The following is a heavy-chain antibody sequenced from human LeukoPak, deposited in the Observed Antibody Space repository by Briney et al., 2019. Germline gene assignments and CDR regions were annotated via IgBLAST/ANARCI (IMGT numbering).Heavy chain of an antibody. CDR2: IWYDGSNK. Sequence: GGSLRLSCAESGFTFCSYGMHWVRQAPGKGLEWVAVIWYDGSNKYYADSVKGRFTISRDNSKNTLSLQMNSLRAEDTAVYYCAREGSSSSWAIDYWGQGTLVTVSS. J-gene: IGHJ4*02. CDR3: AREGSSSSWAIDY. CDR1: GFTFCSYG. V-gene: IGHV3-33*01. D-gene: IGHD6-13*01.